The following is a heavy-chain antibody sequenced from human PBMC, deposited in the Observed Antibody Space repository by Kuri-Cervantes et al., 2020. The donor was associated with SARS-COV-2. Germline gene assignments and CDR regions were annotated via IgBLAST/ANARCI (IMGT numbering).Heavy chain of an antibody. CDR2: IYTSGST. CDR3: ARETGAGIAAAGNLFDY. J-gene: IGHJ4*01. V-gene: IGHV4-4*07. D-gene: IGHD6-13*01. CDR1: GGSISSYY. Sequence: SETLSLTSTVSGGSISSYYWSWIRQPAGKGLEWIGRIYTSGSTNYNPSLKSRVTMSVDTSKNQFSLKLSSVTAADTAVYYCARETGAGIAAAGNLFDYWGQGTPVTVSS.